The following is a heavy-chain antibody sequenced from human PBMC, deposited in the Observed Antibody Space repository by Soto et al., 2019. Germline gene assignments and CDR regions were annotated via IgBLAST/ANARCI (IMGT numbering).Heavy chain of an antibody. J-gene: IGHJ4*02. Sequence: PSETLSLTCTVSGASVSSDIYYWAWIRQPPGRGLESIGNRHHTGTTNYNPSLKSRLSISVDTSRSQISLKLSSVTAADTAVYYCARVARCGSASCYGFPSYWARGTLVTVSS. CDR1: GASVSSDIYY. CDR3: ARVARCGSASCYGFPSY. CDR2: RHHTGTT. V-gene: IGHV4-39*07. D-gene: IGHD2-2*01.